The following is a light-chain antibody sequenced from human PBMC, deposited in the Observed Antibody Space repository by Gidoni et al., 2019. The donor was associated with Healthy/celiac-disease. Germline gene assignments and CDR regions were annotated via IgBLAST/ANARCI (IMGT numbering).Light chain of an antibody. CDR2: GAS. CDR1: QSVSSSY. CDR3: QQYGSSPPWT. J-gene: IGKJ1*01. V-gene: IGKV3-20*01. Sequence: VLPQSPRPRALPPGERATLSCRASQSVSSSYLAWYHQKPGQAPRLLIHGASSRATGIPDRFSGSGSGTDFTLTISRLEPEDFAVYYCQQYGSSPPWTFGQGTKVEIK.